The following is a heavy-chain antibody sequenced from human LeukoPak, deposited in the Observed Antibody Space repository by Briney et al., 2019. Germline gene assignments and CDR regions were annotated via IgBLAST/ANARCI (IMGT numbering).Heavy chain of an antibody. V-gene: IGHV3-21*06. CDR2: IGPTGSDR. J-gene: IGHJ4*02. CDR3: ATETNGRHYDY. D-gene: IGHD1-14*01. Sequence: GGSLRLSCTASGLSFSTSGSNWVPQAPGEGLEWVAYIGPTGSDRYHADSIKGRFTISRDNANNFLYLQMNSLRAEDTAVYYCATETNGRHYDYWGQGTLLTVSS. CDR1: GLSFSTSG.